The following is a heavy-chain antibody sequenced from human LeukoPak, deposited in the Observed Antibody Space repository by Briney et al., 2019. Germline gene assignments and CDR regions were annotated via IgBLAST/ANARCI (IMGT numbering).Heavy chain of an antibody. CDR1: GFTFSSYS. Sequence: PGGSLRLSCAASGFTFSSYSMSWVRQAPGKGLEWVGRIKSKTDGWTIDYAAPVKGRFTISRDDSKNTLFLQVNSLKIEDTAVYYCTTVTLRPVGLWGQRTLVTVSS. J-gene: IGHJ4*02. V-gene: IGHV3-15*05. CDR2: IKSKTDGWTI. D-gene: IGHD3-10*01. CDR3: TTVTLRPVGL.